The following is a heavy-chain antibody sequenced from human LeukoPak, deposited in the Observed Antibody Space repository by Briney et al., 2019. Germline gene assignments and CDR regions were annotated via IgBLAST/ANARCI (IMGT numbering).Heavy chain of an antibody. D-gene: IGHD6-13*01. CDR1: GFTFSSYS. CDR3: ARSPYSSSSLDT. Sequence: GGSLRLSCAASGFTFSSYSMNWVRQAPGKGLEWVSYISRSSSTIYYADSVKGRFTISRDNAKNSLYLQMNSLRVEDTAVYYCARSPYSSSSLDTWGHGTLVTVSS. CDR2: ISRSSSTI. V-gene: IGHV3-48*01. J-gene: IGHJ5*01.